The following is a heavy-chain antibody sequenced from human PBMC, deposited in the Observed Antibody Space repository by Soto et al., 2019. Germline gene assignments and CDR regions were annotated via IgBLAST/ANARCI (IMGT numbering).Heavy chain of an antibody. D-gene: IGHD3-16*02. Sequence: EVQLVESGGGLVQPGGSLRLSCAASGFTFSSYWMSWVRQAPGKGLEWVANIKQDGSEKYYVDSVKGRFTISRDNAKNSLYLQMNSLRVEDTAVYYCARDIPYDYVWGSYRPPLDYWGQGTLVTVSS. CDR3: ARDIPYDYVWGSYRPPLDY. J-gene: IGHJ4*02. V-gene: IGHV3-7*05. CDR1: GFTFSSYW. CDR2: IKQDGSEK.